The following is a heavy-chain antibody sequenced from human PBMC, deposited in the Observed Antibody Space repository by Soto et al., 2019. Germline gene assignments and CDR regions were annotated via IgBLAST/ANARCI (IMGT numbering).Heavy chain of an antibody. CDR2: ISGSGGST. V-gene: IGHV3-23*01. J-gene: IGHJ4*02. CDR1: GFTFSSYA. D-gene: IGHD5-18*01. Sequence: EVQLLESGGGLVQPGGSLRLSCAASGFTFSSYAMSWVRQAPGKGLEWVSPISGSGGSTYYADSVKGRFTISRDNSKNTLYLQMNSLRAEDTAVYYCAKDRAPFRDTAEGDYWGQGTLVTVSS. CDR3: AKDRAPFRDTAEGDY.